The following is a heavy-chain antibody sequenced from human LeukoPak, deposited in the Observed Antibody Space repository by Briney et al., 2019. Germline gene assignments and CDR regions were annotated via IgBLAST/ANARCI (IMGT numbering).Heavy chain of an antibody. CDR1: GFTFSSYW. J-gene: IGHJ4*02. Sequence: GGSLRLSCAASGFTFSSYWMSWVRQAPGKGLEWVANIKQDGSEKYYVDSVKGRFTISRDNAKNSLYLQMNSLRAEDTAVYYCARATPGDYGDYVDYWGQGTLVTVSS. CDR2: IKQDGSEK. D-gene: IGHD4-17*01. CDR3: ARATPGDYGDYVDY. V-gene: IGHV3-7*01.